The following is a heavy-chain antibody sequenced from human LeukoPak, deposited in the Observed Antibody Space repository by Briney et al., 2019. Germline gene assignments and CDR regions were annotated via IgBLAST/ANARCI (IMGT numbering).Heavy chain of an antibody. D-gene: IGHD5-12*01. Sequence: SETLSLTCTVSGGSISSYYWSWIRQPPGKGLAWIGYIYYSGSTIYNPSLKSRVTISVDTSKNQFSLKLSSVTAADTAVYYCARGYSGYDYFDYWGQGTLVTLSS. J-gene: IGHJ4*02. CDR3: ARGYSGYDYFDY. CDR2: IYYSGST. V-gene: IGHV4-59*01. CDR1: GGSISSYY.